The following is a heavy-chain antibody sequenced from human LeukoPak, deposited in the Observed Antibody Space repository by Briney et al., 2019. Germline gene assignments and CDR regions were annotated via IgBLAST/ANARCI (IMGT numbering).Heavy chain of an antibody. V-gene: IGHV3-23*01. J-gene: IGHJ4*02. CDR2: ITGSGGTT. Sequence: PGGSLRLSCAASGIVFFNHAMTWVRQAPGRGLEWVSSITGSGGTTYYADSVKGRFTISRDNSQNTLYLQMNSLRADDTAVYYCARDVGVVMFDYWGQGTLVTVSS. D-gene: IGHD3-3*01. CDR1: GIVFFNHA. CDR3: ARDVGVVMFDY.